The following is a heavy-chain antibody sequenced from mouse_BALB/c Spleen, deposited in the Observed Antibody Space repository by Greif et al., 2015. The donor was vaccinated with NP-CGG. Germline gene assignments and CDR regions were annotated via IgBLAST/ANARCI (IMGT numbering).Heavy chain of an antibody. J-gene: IGHJ1*01. CDR2: IDPANGNT. V-gene: IGHV14-3*02. Sequence: EVQLQQSGAELVKPGASVKLSCTASGFNIKDTYKHWVKQRPEQGLEWIGRIDPANGNTKYDPKFQGKATITADTSSNTAYLQLSSLTSEDTAVYYCARWDWYFDVWGAGTTVTVSS. CDR1: GFNIKDTY. CDR3: ARWDWYFDV.